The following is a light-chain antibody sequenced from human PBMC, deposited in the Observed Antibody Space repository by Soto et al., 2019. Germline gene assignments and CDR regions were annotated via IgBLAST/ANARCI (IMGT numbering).Light chain of an antibody. CDR3: QQFNNWPRT. V-gene: IGKV1-8*01. CDR1: QGISSY. CDR2: AAS. Sequence: AIRMTQSPSSLSASPGDRVTITCRASQGISSYLAWYQQKPGKAPKLLIYAASTLQSGVPSRFSGSGSGTDFTLTISCLQSEDFATYYCQQFNNWPRTFGQGIKVDIK. J-gene: IGKJ1*01.